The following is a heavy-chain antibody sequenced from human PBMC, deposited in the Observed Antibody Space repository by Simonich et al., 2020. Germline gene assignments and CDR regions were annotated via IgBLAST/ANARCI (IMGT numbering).Heavy chain of an antibody. CDR2: INPNRGGT. V-gene: IGHV1-2*06. J-gene: IGHJ4*02. D-gene: IGHD7-27*01. CDR3: ARGKLGLQYDY. CDR1: GYTFTGYY. Sequence: QVQLVQSGAEVKKPGASVKVSCKASGYTFTGYYMHWVRQAPGQGLEGMGRINPNRGGTTYAQKFQGRVTMTRDTSISTAYMELSRLRSDDTAVYYCARGKLGLQYDYWGQGTLVTVSS.